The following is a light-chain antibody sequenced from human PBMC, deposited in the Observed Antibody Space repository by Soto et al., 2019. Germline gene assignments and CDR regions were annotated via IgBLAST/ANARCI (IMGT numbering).Light chain of an antibody. V-gene: IGLV2-23*02. CDR2: EVS. CDR1: SSDVGSYNL. CDR3: CSYGGRSTYV. J-gene: IGLJ1*01. Sequence: QSALTQPASVSGSPGQSITISCTGTSSDVGSYNLVSWYQQHPGKAPKLMIYEVSKRTSGVSNRFSGSKSANTASLTISGLQADDEADYYCCSYGGRSTYVFGTGTKLTVL.